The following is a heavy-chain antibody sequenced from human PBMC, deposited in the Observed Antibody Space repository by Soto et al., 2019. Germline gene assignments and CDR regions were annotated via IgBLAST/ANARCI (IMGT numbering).Heavy chain of an antibody. CDR3: AHTSGVEMATTFDY. J-gene: IGHJ4*02. D-gene: IGHD5-12*01. V-gene: IGHV2-5*01. CDR1: GFSLSTSGVG. Sequence: QITLKESGPTLVKPTQTLTLTCTFSGFSLSTSGVGVGWIRQPPGKALEWLALIYWNDDKRYSPSLKSRLTITKHTSKNQVVLTMTNMHPVDTATYYCAHTSGVEMATTFDYWGQGTLVTVSS. CDR2: IYWNDDK.